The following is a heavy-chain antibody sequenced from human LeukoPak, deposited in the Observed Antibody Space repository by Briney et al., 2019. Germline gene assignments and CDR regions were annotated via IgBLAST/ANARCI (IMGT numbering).Heavy chain of an antibody. V-gene: IGHV3-13*01. CDR3: AKARGLIGGAFDI. Sequence: QAGGSLRLSCAASGFTFSSYDMHWVRHATGKRLEWVSAIGIAGDTYYPVFVKGRFTISRDNAKNSLYLQMTSLTAGDTAVYYCAKARGLIGGAFDIWGQGTMGTVSS. J-gene: IGHJ3*02. D-gene: IGHD3-22*01. CDR1: GFTFSSYD. CDR2: IGIAGDT.